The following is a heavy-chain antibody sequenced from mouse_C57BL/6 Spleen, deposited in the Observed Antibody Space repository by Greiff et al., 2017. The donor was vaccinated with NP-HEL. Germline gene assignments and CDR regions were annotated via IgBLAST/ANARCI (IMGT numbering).Heavy chain of an antibody. CDR3: ARGGYYGSSWDFDY. D-gene: IGHD1-1*01. J-gene: IGHJ2*01. Sequence: QVQLQQSGAELVRPGSSVKLSCKASGYTFTSYWMDWVKQRPGQGLEWIGNIYPSDSETHYNQKFKDKATLTVDKSSSTAYMQLSSLTSEDSAVYYCARGGYYGSSWDFDYWGQGTTLTVSS. CDR2: IYPSDSET. V-gene: IGHV1-61*01. CDR1: GYTFTSYW.